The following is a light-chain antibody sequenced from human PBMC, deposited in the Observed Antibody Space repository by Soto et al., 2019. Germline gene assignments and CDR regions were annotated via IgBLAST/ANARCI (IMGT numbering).Light chain of an antibody. CDR1: QGIGSA. Sequence: AIQLTQSPSSLSASVGDRVSITCRASQGIGSALAWYQLKPGAAPALLIYEASTLESGVPSRFSGSRSGADFTLTISSLQPEDFATYYCQNFGSSAISFGGGTKVDIK. V-gene: IGKV1-13*02. CDR3: QNFGSSAIS. CDR2: EAS. J-gene: IGKJ4*01.